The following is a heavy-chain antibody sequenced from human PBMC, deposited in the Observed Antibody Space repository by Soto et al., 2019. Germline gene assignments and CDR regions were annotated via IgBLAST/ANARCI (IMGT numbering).Heavy chain of an antibody. CDR2: ISSSSSYT. V-gene: IGHV3-11*06. J-gene: IGHJ4*02. CDR1: GFTFSDYY. CDR3: ASHRGPYSSNRTDY. D-gene: IGHD6-13*01. Sequence: QVQLVESGGVLVKPGGSLRLSCAASGFTFSDYYMSWIRQAPGKGLEWVSYISSSSSYTNYADYVKGRFTICRENAKNSLYLKMNSLRAEDTAVYYCASHRGPYSSNRTDYWGQGTLVTVSS.